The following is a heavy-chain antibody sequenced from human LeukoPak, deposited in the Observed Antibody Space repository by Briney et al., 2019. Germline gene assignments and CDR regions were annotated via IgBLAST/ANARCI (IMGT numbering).Heavy chain of an antibody. CDR3: ARNYDFLSGPKRDRGRFDY. D-gene: IGHD3-3*01. V-gene: IGHV4-39*01. CDR2: IYYSGST. CDR1: DDSISSSTYY. Sequence: SETLSLTCTVSDDSISSSTYYWGWIRQPPGKGLEWIGTIYYSGSTYYNPALKSRVTISVDTSKNQFSLQLSSVTAADTAVYYCARNYDFLSGPKRDRGRFDYWGQGTLVTVSS. J-gene: IGHJ4*02.